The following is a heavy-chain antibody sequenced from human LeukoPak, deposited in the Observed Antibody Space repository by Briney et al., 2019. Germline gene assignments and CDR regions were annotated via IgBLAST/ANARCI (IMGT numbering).Heavy chain of an antibody. CDR1: GGSFSGYY. Sequence: SETLSLTCAVYGGSFSGYYWSWIRQPPGKGLEWTGEINHSGSTNYNPSLKSRVTISVDTSKNQFSLKLSSVTAADTAVYYCARRRITMVRGDHSFDYWGQGTLVTVSS. CDR3: ARRRITMVRGDHSFDY. CDR2: INHSGST. V-gene: IGHV4-34*01. J-gene: IGHJ4*02. D-gene: IGHD3-10*01.